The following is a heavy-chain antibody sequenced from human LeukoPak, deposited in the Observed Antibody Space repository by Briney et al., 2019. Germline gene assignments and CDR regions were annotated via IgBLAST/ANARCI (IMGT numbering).Heavy chain of an antibody. V-gene: IGHV3-48*04. Sequence: GGSLRLSCAASGFTFSSYSMNWVRQAPGKGLEWVSYISSSSSTIYYADSVKGRFTISRDNAKNSLYLQMNSLRAEDTAVYYCARFRGVGYMDVWGKGSTVTVSS. CDR2: ISSSSSTI. D-gene: IGHD3-10*01. J-gene: IGHJ6*03. CDR3: ARFRGVGYMDV. CDR1: GFTFSSYS.